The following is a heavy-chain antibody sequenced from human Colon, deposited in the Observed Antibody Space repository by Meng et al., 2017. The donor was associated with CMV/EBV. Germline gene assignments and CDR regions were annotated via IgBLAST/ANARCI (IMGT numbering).Heavy chain of an antibody. V-gene: IGHV3-21*01. CDR2: ISTISGFM. CDR1: GFTSSSFG. J-gene: IGHJ6*02. CDR3: ARTSHYYYGMDV. Sequence: GGSLRLSCAASGFTSSSFGMNWVRQAPGKGLEWVSSISTISGFMYYADSVRGRFTISRDNAKNSLYLQMNSLRADDTGVYYCARTSHYYYGMDVWGQGTTVTVSS.